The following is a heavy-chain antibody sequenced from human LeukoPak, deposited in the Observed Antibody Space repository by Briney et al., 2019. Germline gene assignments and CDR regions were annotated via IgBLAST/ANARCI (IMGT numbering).Heavy chain of an antibody. J-gene: IGHJ3*02. CDR1: GYSISSAYS. Sequence: SETLSLTCTVSGYSISSAYSWGWIRQPPGKGLEWIGSIYHNGNTYYTPSLKSRVTISVDTSKNQFSLKLSSVTAADTAVYYCARHKYSSGWPPEGAFDIWGQGTMVTVSS. CDR3: ARHKYSSGWPPEGAFDI. D-gene: IGHD6-19*01. CDR2: IYHNGNT. V-gene: IGHV4-38-2*02.